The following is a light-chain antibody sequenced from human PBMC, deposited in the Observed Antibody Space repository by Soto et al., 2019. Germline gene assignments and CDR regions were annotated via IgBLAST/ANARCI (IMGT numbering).Light chain of an antibody. CDR1: SSDVCGYNY. Sequence: QSALTQPASVSWSPGQSITISCTGTSSDVCGYNYVSWYHQRQGKAPKFMIYEVSTRPSGVSNRISNSKSGNTASLTISGLQAEDEADYYTSSYTSSSTLYVFGTGTKVTVL. V-gene: IGLV2-14*01. CDR2: EVS. J-gene: IGLJ1*01. CDR3: SSYTSSSTLYV.